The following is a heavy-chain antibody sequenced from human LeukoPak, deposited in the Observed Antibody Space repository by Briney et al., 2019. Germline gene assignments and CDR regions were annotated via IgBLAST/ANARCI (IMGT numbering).Heavy chain of an antibody. J-gene: IGHJ6*03. CDR1: GYSITSGQY. CDR2: IFHSGST. V-gene: IGHV4-38-2*02. D-gene: IGHD2-21*01. CDR3: ARVGYYPDYYMDV. Sequence: SETLSLTCTVSGYSITSGQYWGWIRQPPEKGLEWIGTIFHSGSTYYNPSLKSRVTISVDTSKNQFSLKLSSVTAADTAVYFCARVGYYPDYYMDVWGKGTTVTVSS.